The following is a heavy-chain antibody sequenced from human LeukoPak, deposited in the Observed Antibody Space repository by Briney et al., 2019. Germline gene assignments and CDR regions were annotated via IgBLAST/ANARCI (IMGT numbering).Heavy chain of an antibody. CDR2: INPNSGGT. V-gene: IGHV1-2*06. CDR3: ARPRRPITGTTGYYFDY. CDR1: GYTFTGYY. Sequence: ASVKVSCKASGYTFTGYYMHWVRQAPGQGLEWMGRINPNSGGTNYAQKFQGGVTMTRDTSISTAYMELSRLRSDDTAVYYCARPRRPITGTTGYYFDYWGQGTLVTVSS. D-gene: IGHD1-7*01. J-gene: IGHJ4*02.